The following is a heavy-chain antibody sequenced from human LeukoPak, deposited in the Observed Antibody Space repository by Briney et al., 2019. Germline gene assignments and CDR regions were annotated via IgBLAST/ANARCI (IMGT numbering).Heavy chain of an antibody. Sequence: PSETLSLTCAVSGYSISSGYYCGWIRQPPGKGLEWIGSIYHSGSTYYNPSLKSRVTISVDTSKNQFSLKLSSVTAADTAVYYCARRRTIGYFDYWGQGTLVTVPS. V-gene: IGHV4-38-2*01. J-gene: IGHJ4*02. CDR2: IYHSGST. CDR3: ARRRTIGYFDY. CDR1: GYSISSGYY. D-gene: IGHD1-1*01.